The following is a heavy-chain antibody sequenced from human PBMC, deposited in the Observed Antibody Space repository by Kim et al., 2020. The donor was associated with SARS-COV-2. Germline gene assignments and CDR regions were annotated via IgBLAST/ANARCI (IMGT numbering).Heavy chain of an antibody. CDR2: ISWNSGSI. CDR3: AKDGPESWYYGSGSLHYYGMDV. Sequence: GGSLRLSCAASGFTFDDYAMHWVRQAPGKGLEWVSGISWNSGSIGYADSVKGRFTISRDNAKNSLYLQMNSLRAEDTALYYCAKDGPESWYYGSGSLHYYGMDVWGQGTTVTVSS. CDR1: GFTFDDYA. V-gene: IGHV3-9*01. D-gene: IGHD3-10*01. J-gene: IGHJ6*02.